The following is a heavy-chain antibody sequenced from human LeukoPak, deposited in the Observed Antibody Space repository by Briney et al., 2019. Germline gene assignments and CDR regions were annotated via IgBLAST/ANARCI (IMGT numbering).Heavy chain of an antibody. Sequence: GGSLRLSCTASGFTFGDYAMGWVRQAPGKGLEWVGFIRSKAYGCTTEYAATVKGRCTISRDDSKSIAYLQMNSLKTEDTAVYYSTQTKIRFLEWFIFDYWGQGTLVTVSS. CDR1: GFTFGDYA. CDR3: TQTKIRFLEWFIFDY. J-gene: IGHJ4*02. CDR2: IRSKAYGCTT. D-gene: IGHD3-3*01. V-gene: IGHV3-49*04.